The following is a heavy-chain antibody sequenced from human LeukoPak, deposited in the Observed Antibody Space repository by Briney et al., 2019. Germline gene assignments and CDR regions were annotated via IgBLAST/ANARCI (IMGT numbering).Heavy chain of an antibody. D-gene: IGHD2-2*03. V-gene: IGHV3-30-3*01. CDR2: ISYEENSK. J-gene: IGHJ1*01. CDR3: ARDGYVSMWGRDFQH. CDR1: GFTFSSYA. Sequence: GRSLRLSWAASGFTFSSYAMHLVRQAPGKGLEWVAVISYEENSKYYADSVKGRFTISRDNSKNTLYLQMNSLRAEDTAVYYCARDGYVSMWGRDFQHWGQGTLVTVSS.